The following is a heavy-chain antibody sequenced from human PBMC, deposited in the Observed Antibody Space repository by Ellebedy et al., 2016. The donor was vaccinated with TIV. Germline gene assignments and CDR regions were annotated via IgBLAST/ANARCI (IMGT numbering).Heavy chain of an antibody. Sequence: MPSETLSLTCTVSGGSINSYYWSWIRQHAGKGLEWIGRIYTSGSTNYNPSLKSRVTMSVDTSKNQFSLKLSSVTAADTAVYYCARGVSYYGSGDYYDYWGQGTLVTVSS. CDR3: ARGVSYYGSGDYYDY. J-gene: IGHJ4*02. CDR2: IYTSGST. CDR1: GGSINSYY. V-gene: IGHV4-4*07. D-gene: IGHD3-10*01.